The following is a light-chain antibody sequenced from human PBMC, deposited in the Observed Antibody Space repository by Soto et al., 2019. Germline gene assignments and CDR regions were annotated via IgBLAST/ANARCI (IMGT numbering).Light chain of an antibody. V-gene: IGKV2-24*01. J-gene: IGKJ5*01. CDR1: QSLVHSDGNTY. Sequence: DILMTQTPLSSPVTLGQPASISCTSSQSLVHSDGNTYLNWLHQRPGQPPRLLIYEIAKRFSGVPDRFGSSGAGKDFTLKISRVEAEDVGVYYCMQATETVITFGQGTRLEIK. CDR3: MQATETVIT. CDR2: EIA.